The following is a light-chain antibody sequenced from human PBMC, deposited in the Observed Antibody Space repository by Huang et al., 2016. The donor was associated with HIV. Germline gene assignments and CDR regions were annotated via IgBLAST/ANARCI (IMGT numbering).Light chain of an antibody. CDR3: MQALQTPRT. J-gene: IGKJ5*01. Sequence: DIVMTPSPLSLPVTPGEPASISCRSSQSLLHSNGYNYLDWYLQKPGQSPQLLIYLGSNRASGVPDRFSGSGSVTDFTLKISRVEAEDVGVYYCMQALQTPRTFGQGTRLEIK. CDR1: QSLLHSNGYNY. V-gene: IGKV2-28*01. CDR2: LGS.